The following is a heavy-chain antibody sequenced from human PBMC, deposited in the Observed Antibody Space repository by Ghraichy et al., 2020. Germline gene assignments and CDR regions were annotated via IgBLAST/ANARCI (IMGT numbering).Heavy chain of an antibody. J-gene: IGHJ5*02. CDR1: GGSITSSHYF. CDR3: SRASRTAAGMAWFDP. D-gene: IGHD6-13*01. Sequence: SQTPLTCTVSGGSITSSHYFWGWIRQPPGQGLEWIGNVYYSGTTYSNPSLKSRVTISVDTSKNQFSLRLSSMTATDTAVYYCSRASRTAAGMAWFDPWGQGTLVSVSS. V-gene: IGHV4-39*01. CDR2: VYYSGTT.